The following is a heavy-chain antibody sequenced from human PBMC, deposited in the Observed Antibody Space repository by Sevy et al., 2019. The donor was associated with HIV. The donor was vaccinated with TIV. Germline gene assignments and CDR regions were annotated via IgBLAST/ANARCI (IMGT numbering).Heavy chain of an antibody. CDR3: AREGCSKPHDY. V-gene: IGHV3-23*01. J-gene: IGHJ4*02. D-gene: IGHD3-10*02. CDR1: GLSFSSYA. CDR2: FSFGCGKV. Sequence: GGTLRLSCAASGLSFSSYAMSWVRQAPGKGLEWVSTFSFGCGKVNNAESVKGRFTISRDNSKNTLYLQMHSLRAEDMAVYYCAREGCSKPHDYWGQGTLVTVSS.